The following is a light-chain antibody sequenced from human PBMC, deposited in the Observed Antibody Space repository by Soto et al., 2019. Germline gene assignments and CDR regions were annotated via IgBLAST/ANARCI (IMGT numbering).Light chain of an antibody. J-gene: IGKJ5*01. CDR3: QQYNKWPPIT. CDR1: QSVSSN. V-gene: IGKV3-15*01. Sequence: EIVMPQSPATLSVSPGERATLSCRASQSVSSNLAWYQQKPGQAPRLLIYGASTRATGIPARFSGSGSGTEFTLTISSLQSEDFAVYYYQQYNKWPPITFGQGTRLVIK. CDR2: GAS.